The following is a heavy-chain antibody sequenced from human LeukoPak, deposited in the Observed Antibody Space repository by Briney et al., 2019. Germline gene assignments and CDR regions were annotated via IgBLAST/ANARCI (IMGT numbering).Heavy chain of an antibody. V-gene: IGHV3-23*01. Sequence: GGSLRLSCAASGFTFSSYAMSWVRQAPGKGLEWVSAISGSGGSTYYADSVKGRFTTSRDNSKNTLYLQMNSLRAEDTAVYYCAKGRGSGSYYIRWFDPWGQGTLVTVSS. CDR2: ISGSGGST. CDR3: AKGRGSGSYYIRWFDP. D-gene: IGHD3-10*01. CDR1: GFTFSSYA. J-gene: IGHJ5*02.